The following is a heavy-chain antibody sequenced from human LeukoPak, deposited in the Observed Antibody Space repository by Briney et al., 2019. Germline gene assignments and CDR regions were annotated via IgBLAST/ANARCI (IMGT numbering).Heavy chain of an antibody. CDR3: AKAGYGSGNNWFDP. CDR2: ISYDGSNK. CDR1: GFTFSSYG. V-gene: IGHV3-30*18. J-gene: IGHJ5*02. Sequence: PGRSLRLSCAASGFTFSSYGMHWVRQAPGKGLEWVAVISYDGSNKYYADSVKGRFTISRDNSKNTLYLQMNILRAEDTAVYYCAKAGYGSGNNWFDPWGQGTLVTVSS. D-gene: IGHD3-10*01.